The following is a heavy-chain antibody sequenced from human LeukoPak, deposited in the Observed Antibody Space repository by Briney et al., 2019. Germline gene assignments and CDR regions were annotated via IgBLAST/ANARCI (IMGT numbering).Heavy chain of an antibody. CDR1: GGSFSGYY. D-gene: IGHD6-19*01. J-gene: IGHJ6*02. V-gene: IGHV3-53*01. Sequence: ETLSLTCAVYGGSFSGYYWSWVRQAPGKGLEWVSIIVGGGVTKYYAGPVKGRFIVSRDDSRSTMYLQMNSLTADDTAVYYCARDVEGTGWPYYGLDVWGQGTTVTVSS. CDR3: ARDVEGTGWPYYGLDV. CDR2: IVGGGVTK.